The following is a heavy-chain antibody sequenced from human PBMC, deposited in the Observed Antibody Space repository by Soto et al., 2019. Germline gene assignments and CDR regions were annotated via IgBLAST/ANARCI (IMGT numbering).Heavy chain of an antibody. CDR1: GFTFTGYA. D-gene: IGHD6-13*01. V-gene: IGHV3-23*01. CDR3: AKSIIAAGTYHFDN. J-gene: IGHJ4*02. Sequence: EVQLLESGGGLVQPGGSLRLSCAASGFTFTGYAMSWVRQAPGKGLEWVSGISCSGSSTDYADSVKGRFIISRDSSNNTVYLQMNSLTAEDTAMYYCAKSIIAAGTYHFDNWGQGALVAVSS. CDR2: ISCSGSST.